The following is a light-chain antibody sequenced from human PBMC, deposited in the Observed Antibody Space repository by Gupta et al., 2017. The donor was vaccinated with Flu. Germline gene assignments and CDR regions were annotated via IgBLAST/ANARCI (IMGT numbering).Light chain of an antibody. CDR1: QSVSSSY. J-gene: IGKJ3*01. CDR3: QQYGSSRVT. V-gene: IGKV3-20*01. Sequence: IVMTLSPGTLSLYHGERADLPCRASQSVSSSYLAWYQQKPGKAPKLLIYDASSRATGIPYRFSGSGSGTDFTLTISRLQPEDFAMHYCQQYGSSRVTFGHGTKVDIK. CDR2: DAS.